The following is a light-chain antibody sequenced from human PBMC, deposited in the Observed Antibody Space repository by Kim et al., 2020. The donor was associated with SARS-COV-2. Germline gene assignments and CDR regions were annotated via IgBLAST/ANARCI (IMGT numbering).Light chain of an antibody. CDR1: KLGDKY. Sequence: VTPGQTASITCSGDKLGDKYACWYQQKPGQSPVLVIYEDTKRPSGIPERFSGPNSGNTATLTISGTQAMDEADYYCQAWDTSTVVFGGGTQLTVL. CDR3: QAWDTSTVV. CDR2: EDT. V-gene: IGLV3-1*01. J-gene: IGLJ3*02.